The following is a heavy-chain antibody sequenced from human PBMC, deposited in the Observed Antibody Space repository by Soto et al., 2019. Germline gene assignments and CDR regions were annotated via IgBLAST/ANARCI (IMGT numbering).Heavy chain of an antibody. Sequence: EVQLLESGGGLVQPGGSLRLSCAASGFSFSSYPMTCVRQAPGKGLEWVSGITGGGGTRYYADSVKGRFTISKDNSKNTLWLEMDSLRAEDAAVYYCAKGRGASYGDFDYWGQGSLVTVSS. CDR1: GFSFSSYP. CDR3: AKGRGASYGDFDY. CDR2: ITGGGGTR. V-gene: IGHV3-23*01. J-gene: IGHJ4*02. D-gene: IGHD5-18*01.